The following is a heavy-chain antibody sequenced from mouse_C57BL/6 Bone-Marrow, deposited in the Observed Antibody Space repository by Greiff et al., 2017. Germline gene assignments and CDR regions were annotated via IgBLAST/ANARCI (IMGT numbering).Heavy chain of an antibody. Sequence: VQLQQPGAELVRPGTSVKLSCKASGYTFTSYWMHWVKQRPGQGLEWIGVIDPSDSYTNYNQKFKGKATLTVDTSSSTAYMQLSSLTSEDSAVYYCARPITTDFAYWGQGTLVTVSA. CDR3: ARPITTDFAY. CDR2: IDPSDSYT. J-gene: IGHJ3*01. CDR1: GYTFTSYW. V-gene: IGHV1-59*01. D-gene: IGHD1-1*01.